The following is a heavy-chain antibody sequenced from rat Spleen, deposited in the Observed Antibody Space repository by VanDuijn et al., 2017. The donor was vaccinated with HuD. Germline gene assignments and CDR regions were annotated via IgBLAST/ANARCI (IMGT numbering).Heavy chain of an antibody. CDR3: ARGTTP. CDR2: ISYEGSST. CDR1: GFTFSDYY. J-gene: IGHJ2*01. V-gene: IGHV5-22*01. D-gene: IGHD1-4*01. Sequence: EVQLVESGGGLVQPGRSLKLSCAASGFTFSDYYMAWVRQAPKKGLEWVASISYEGSSTYYGDSVKGRFSISRDNAKSTLYLQMDSLRSEDTATYYYARGTTPWGQGVMVTVSS.